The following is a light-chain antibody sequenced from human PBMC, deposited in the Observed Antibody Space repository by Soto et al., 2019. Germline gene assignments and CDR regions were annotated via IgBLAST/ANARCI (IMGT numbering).Light chain of an antibody. J-gene: IGLJ3*02. V-gene: IGLV9-49*01. Sequence: QSALTQSPSASASLGASVTLTCTLSSGYSNYKVDWYQQRPGKGPQVVMGVGTGGIVASKGDGIPDRFSVLGPGLNRNLAIKNIKKEDESDYHCGADHGSGSTGVFGGGTKLTVL. CDR3: GADHGSGSTGV. CDR1: SGYSNYK. CDR2: VGTGGIVA.